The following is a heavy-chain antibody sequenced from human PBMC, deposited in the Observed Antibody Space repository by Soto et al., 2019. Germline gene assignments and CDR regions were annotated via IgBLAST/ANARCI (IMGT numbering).Heavy chain of an antibody. Sequence: QVQLVQSGAEVKKPGSSVKVSCKASGGTFSSYAISWVRQAPGQGLEWMGGIIPIFGTANYAQKFQGRVRSTADESTSTAYMELSSLRSEDTAVYDCAIGHVTGDQGAFDIWGQGTMVTVSS. CDR1: GGTFSSYA. CDR2: IIPIFGTA. J-gene: IGHJ3*02. D-gene: IGHD3-16*01. V-gene: IGHV1-69*01. CDR3: AIGHVTGDQGAFDI.